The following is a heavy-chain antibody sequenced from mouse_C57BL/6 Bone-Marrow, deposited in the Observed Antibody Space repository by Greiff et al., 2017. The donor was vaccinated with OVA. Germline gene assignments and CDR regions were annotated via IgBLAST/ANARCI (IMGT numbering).Heavy chain of an antibody. Sequence: EVQLVESGTVLARPGASVKMSCKTSGYTFTSYWMHWVKQRPGQGLEWIGAIYPGNSDTSYNQKFKGKAKLTAVTSASTAYMELSSLTNEDSAVYYCTPYYYGGSPWFAYWGQGTLVTVSA. J-gene: IGHJ3*01. CDR1: GYTFTSYW. V-gene: IGHV1-5*01. D-gene: IGHD1-1*01. CDR3: TPYYYGGSPWFAY. CDR2: IYPGNSDT.